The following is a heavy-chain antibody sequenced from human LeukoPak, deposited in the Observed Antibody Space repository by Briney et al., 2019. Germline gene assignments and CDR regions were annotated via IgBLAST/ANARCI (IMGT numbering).Heavy chain of an antibody. Sequence: PSETLSLTCTVSGGSISSYYWSWIRQPPGKGLEWIGYIYYSGSTNYNPSLKSRVTISVDTSKNQFSLKLSSVTAADTAVYYCARRYYDFWSGYREESWFDPWGQGTLVTVSS. CDR1: GGSISSYY. V-gene: IGHV4-59*08. CDR2: IYYSGST. D-gene: IGHD3-3*01. CDR3: ARRYYDFWSGYREESWFDP. J-gene: IGHJ5*02.